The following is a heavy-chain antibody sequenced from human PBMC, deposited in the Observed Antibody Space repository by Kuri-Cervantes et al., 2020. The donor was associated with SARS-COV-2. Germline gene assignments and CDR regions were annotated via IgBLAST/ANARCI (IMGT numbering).Heavy chain of an antibody. CDR1: GFTFSSYG. CDR3: ARHQSGYFDY. D-gene: IGHD3-3*01. CDR2: IRYDGSNK. Sequence: GESLKISCAASGFTFSSYGMHWVRQAPGKGLEWVAFIRYDGSNKYYADSVKGRFTISRDNSKNTLYLQMNSLRAEDTAVYYCARHQSGYFDYWGQGTLVTVSS. V-gene: IGHV3-30*02. J-gene: IGHJ4*02.